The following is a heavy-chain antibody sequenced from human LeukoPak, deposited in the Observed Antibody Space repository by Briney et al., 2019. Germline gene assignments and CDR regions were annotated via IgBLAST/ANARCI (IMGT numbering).Heavy chain of an antibody. CDR3: XXXXXXXGYYGHDAFDI. Sequence: GGSLRLSCAASGFTFSSYGMHWVRQAPGKGLEWVAVISYDGSNKYYADSVKGRFTISRDNSKNTLYLQMNSLRAEDTAVYYXXXXXXXXGYYGHDAFDIWGQGTMVTVSS. J-gene: IGHJ3*02. V-gene: IGHV3-30*03. CDR1: GFTFSSYG. D-gene: IGHD4-17*01. CDR2: ISYDGSNK.